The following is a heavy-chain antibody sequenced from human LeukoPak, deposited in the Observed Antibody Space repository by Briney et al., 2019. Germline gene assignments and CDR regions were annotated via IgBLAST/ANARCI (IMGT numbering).Heavy chain of an antibody. D-gene: IGHD5-24*01. CDR2: ISGSGGGGST. J-gene: IGHJ4*02. CDR1: GFTFSSSA. CDR3: AKSGYNRFDY. Sequence: GGSLRLSCAASGFTFSSSAMSWVRQAPGKGLEWVSSISGSGGGGSTYYADSVKGRFTISRDNSKNTLYLQMNNLIAEDTAVYYCAKSGYNRFDYWGQGTRVTVSS. V-gene: IGHV3-23*01.